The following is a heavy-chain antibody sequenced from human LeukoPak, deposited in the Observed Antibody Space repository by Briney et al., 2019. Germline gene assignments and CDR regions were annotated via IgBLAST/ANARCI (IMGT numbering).Heavy chain of an antibody. J-gene: IGHJ4*02. CDR3: ARRGEGDSAGYFDY. D-gene: IGHD2-21*02. Sequence: PGGSLRLSCAASGFTFEDYAMHWVRQAPGKGPEWVSGISWNSGSIGYADSVKGRFTISRDNAKKSLYLQMNSLRAEDTAFYYCARRGEGDSAGYFDYWGQGILVTVSS. V-gene: IGHV3-9*01. CDR2: ISWNSGSI. CDR1: GFTFEDYA.